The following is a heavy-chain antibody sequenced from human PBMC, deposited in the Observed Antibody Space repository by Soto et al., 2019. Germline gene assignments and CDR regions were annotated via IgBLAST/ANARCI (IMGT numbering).Heavy chain of an antibody. CDR3: AGPKELLHAFNI. D-gene: IGHD1-26*01. CDR1: GGSISRSGFN. CDR2: VYDSGRT. V-gene: IGHV4-39*01. J-gene: IGHJ3*02. Sequence: QLQLQESGPGLVKPSETLSLTCSVSGGSISRSGFNWGWLRQPPGKGLQWIGSVYDSGRTYYNPSLQSRLSISVDTSKNEFSLKLNSVTATDTAVYYCAGPKELLHAFNIWGQGTMVTVSA.